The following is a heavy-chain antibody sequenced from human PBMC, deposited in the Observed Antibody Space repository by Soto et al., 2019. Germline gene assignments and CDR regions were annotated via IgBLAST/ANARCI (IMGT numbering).Heavy chain of an antibody. CDR3: AKDGGREGYFGHWFDP. J-gene: IGHJ5*02. Sequence: QVQLVQSGAEVKKPGSSVKVSCKASGGTFSNYAITWVRQAPGQGLEWLGRIIPIFGTTDYAQKFQGRVTFTAPASTTTADMELSSLRSDDTAVYYCAKDGGREGYFGHWFDPWDQGTLVTVSS. D-gene: IGHD2-15*01. V-gene: IGHV1-69*15. CDR2: IIPIFGTT. CDR1: GGTFSNYA.